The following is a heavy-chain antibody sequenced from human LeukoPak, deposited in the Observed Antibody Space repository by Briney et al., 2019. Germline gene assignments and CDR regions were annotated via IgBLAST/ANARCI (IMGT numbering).Heavy chain of an antibody. Sequence: GGSLRLSCAATGFSLSDYYMSWIRQAPGKGLEWIAYFNNMEIYTNYAESVKGRFTISRDSAKNSLYLQMNSLRADDTAVYYCASGTAEAPLDNWGQGTLVTVSS. J-gene: IGHJ4*02. CDR1: GFSLSDYY. D-gene: IGHD6-13*01. CDR2: FNNMEIYT. CDR3: ASGTAEAPLDN. V-gene: IGHV3-11*03.